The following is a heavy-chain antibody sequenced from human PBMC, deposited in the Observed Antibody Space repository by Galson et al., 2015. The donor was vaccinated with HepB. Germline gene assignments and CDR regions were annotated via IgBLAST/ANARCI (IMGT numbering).Heavy chain of an antibody. V-gene: IGHV2-70*12. CDR2: IDWDDDK. D-gene: IGHD3-10*01. CDR3: AHRSGYYGPYNWFDP. CDR1: GSSLSTSGMC. Sequence: PALVKPTQTLTLTCTFSGSSLSTSGMCVSWIRQPPGKALEWLARIDWDDDKYYSTSLKTRLTITKDTSKNQVVLTMTNMDPVDTATYYCAHRSGYYGPYNWFDPWGQGTLVTVSS. J-gene: IGHJ5*02.